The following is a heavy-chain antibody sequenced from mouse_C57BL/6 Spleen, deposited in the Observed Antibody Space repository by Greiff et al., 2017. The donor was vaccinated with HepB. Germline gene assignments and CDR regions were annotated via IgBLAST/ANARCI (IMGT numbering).Heavy chain of an antibody. CDR3: AKTAYGSSFYYAMDY. CDR2: ISSGSSTI. J-gene: IGHJ4*01. Sequence: EVQLVESGGGLVKPGGSLKLSCAASGFTFSDYGMHWVRQAPEKGLEWVAYISSGSSTIYYADTVKGRFTISRDNAKNTLFLQMTSLRAEDTAMYYSAKTAYGSSFYYAMDYWGQGTSVTVSS. CDR1: GFTFSDYG. D-gene: IGHD1-1*01. V-gene: IGHV5-17*01.